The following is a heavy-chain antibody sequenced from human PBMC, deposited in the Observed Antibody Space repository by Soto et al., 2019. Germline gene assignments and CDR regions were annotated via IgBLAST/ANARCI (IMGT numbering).Heavy chain of an antibody. CDR3: ARDGYFDH. V-gene: IGHV1-18*01. J-gene: IGHJ4*02. CDR2: ISANNGNT. CDR1: GYTFTSYG. Sequence: QVQLVQSGAEVKQPGDSVRVSCKASGYTFTSYGIGWVRQAPGQGLEWMGWISANNGNTKYAQKLQGRVTMTTDAYTSTAYMELRSLRSDDAAMYYCARDGYFDHWGQGTLVTVSS.